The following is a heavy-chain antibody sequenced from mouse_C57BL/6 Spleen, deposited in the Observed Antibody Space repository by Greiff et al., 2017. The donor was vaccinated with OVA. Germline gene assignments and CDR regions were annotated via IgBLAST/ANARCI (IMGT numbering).Heavy chain of an antibody. CDR1: GFNIKDYY. J-gene: IGHJ4*01. CDR3: ARERILQAYYAMDY. CDR2: IDPEDGET. Sequence: VQLKESGAELVKPGASVKLSCTASGFNIKDYYMHWVKQRTEQGLEWIGRIDPEDGETNYNPKFQGKATITADTSSNTAYLQLSSLTSEDTAVYYCARERILQAYYAMDYWGQGTSVTVSS. V-gene: IGHV14-2*01. D-gene: IGHD6-1*01.